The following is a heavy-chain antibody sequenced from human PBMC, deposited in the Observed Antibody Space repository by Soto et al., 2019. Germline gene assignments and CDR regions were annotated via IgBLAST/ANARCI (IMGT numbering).Heavy chain of an antibody. CDR2: IERGGST. CDR3: ARGYGSGSYWAY. J-gene: IGHJ4*02. V-gene: IGHV4-34*02. Sequence: QLQLQQWGAGLLKPSETLSLTCAVYGGSFSGYYWSWVRQPPGKGLEWIGEIERGGSTNYNPSLKSRVAISVDTSKNQFSLKVNSVTAADTAVYDCARGYGSGSYWAYWGQGTLVTVSS. CDR1: GGSFSGYY. D-gene: IGHD3-10*01.